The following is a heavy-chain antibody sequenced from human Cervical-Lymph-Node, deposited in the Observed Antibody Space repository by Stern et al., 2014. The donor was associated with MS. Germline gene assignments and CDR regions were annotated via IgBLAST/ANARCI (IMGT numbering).Heavy chain of an antibody. CDR1: GFTFSSYG. D-gene: IGHD5-18*01. J-gene: IGHJ4*02. CDR2: IWYDGDNK. V-gene: IGHV3-33*01. Sequence: VQLVESGGGVVQPGRSLRLSCAASGFTFSSYGMHWVRQAPGKGLAWVAVIWYDGDNKYYADSVKGRFTISRDNFKNTLYLQLNSLRAEDTAMYYCARNRGYSRGDYYFDFWGQGTLVTVSS. CDR3: ARNRGYSRGDYYFDF.